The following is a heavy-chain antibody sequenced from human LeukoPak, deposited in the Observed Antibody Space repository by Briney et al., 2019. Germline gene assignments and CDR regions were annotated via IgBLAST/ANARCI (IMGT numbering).Heavy chain of an antibody. Sequence: SETLSLTCTVSGGSISSGSYYWSWIRQPAGKGLEWIGHIYTSGSTNYNPSLKSRVTISVDTSKNQFSLKLSSVTAADTAVYYCARDLYDHDSSGYYEFWGQGTLVTVSS. CDR1: GGSISSGSYY. CDR3: ARDLYDHDSSGYYEF. CDR2: IYTSGST. D-gene: IGHD3-22*01. J-gene: IGHJ4*02. V-gene: IGHV4-61*09.